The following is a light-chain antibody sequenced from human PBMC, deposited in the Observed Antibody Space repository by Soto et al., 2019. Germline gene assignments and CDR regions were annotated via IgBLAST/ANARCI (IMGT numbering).Light chain of an antibody. Sequence: QSVLTQPPSVSGAPGQRVTISCTGSSSNIGAGYDVHWYQQLPGTAPTLLIYDNNNRPSGVPDRFSGSKSGTSASLAITGLQAEDEADYYCQSYDSSLSAVVFGGGTKLTVL. CDR1: SSNIGAGYD. CDR3: QSYDSSLSAVV. V-gene: IGLV1-40*01. J-gene: IGLJ2*01. CDR2: DNN.